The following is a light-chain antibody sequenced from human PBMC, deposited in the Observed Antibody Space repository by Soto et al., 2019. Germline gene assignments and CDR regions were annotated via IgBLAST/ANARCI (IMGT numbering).Light chain of an antibody. Sequence: EIVMTQSPATLSVSPGERATLSCRASQSVINNLAWYQQKPGQAPRLLIYAVSTRATGIPARFSGSGSGADSTLTISSLQSEDFALYYCQQGDNWPWTFGQGTKVEIK. J-gene: IGKJ1*01. CDR2: AVS. CDR1: QSVINN. CDR3: QQGDNWPWT. V-gene: IGKV3D-15*01.